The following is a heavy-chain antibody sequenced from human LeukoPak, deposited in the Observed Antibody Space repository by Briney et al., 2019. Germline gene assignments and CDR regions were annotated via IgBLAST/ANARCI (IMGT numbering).Heavy chain of an antibody. D-gene: IGHD3-3*01. CDR2: IYSGGST. J-gene: IGHJ4*02. V-gene: IGHV3-53*01. CDR3: AREGFRD. Sequence: PGGSLRLSCADPGRRVISNYIRSVCQAPEKGLEWVSVIYSGGSTYYTDSVKGQVTISRDNSKKTLYLQMDSVSAEDTAVYYCAREGFRDWGQGTLVTVSS. CDR1: GRRVISNY.